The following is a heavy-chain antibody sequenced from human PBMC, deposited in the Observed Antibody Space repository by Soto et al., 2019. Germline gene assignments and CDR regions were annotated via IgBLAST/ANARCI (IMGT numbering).Heavy chain of an antibody. CDR1: GFSLTTAGAG. CDR3: AHRGYGNYPRDNWFDP. D-gene: IGHD4-17*01. CDR2: TYWNDDT. J-gene: IGHJ5*02. Sequence: QITLKESGPTLVKPTQTLALTCTFSGFSLTTAGAGVGWIPQPPGKALEWLALTYWNDDTRYNPSLKSRLTITKDTSKNQVVLTMTNMDPVDTATFYCAHRGYGNYPRDNWFDPWGQGILVIVSS. V-gene: IGHV2-5*01.